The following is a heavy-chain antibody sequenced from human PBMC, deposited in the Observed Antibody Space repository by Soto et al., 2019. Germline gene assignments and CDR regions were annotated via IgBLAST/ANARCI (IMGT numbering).Heavy chain of an antibody. J-gene: IGHJ3*02. V-gene: IGHV3-23*01. Sequence: GGSLRLSCAASGFTFSSYAMSWVRQAPGKGLEWVSAISGSGGSAYYADSVKGRFTISRDNSKNTLYLQMNSLRAEDTAVYYCAKDKGPDYYDSSGYGAFDIWGQGTMVTVSS. CDR1: GFTFSSYA. CDR3: AKDKGPDYYDSSGYGAFDI. CDR2: ISGSGGSA. D-gene: IGHD3-22*01.